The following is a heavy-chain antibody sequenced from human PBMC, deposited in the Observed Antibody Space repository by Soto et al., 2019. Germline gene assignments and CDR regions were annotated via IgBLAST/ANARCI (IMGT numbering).Heavy chain of an antibody. CDR2: IYYSGST. J-gene: IGHJ5*02. CDR1: GGSISSGGYY. Sequence: SETLSLTCTVSGGSISSGGYYWSWIRQHPGKGLEWIGYIYYSGSTYYNPSLKSRVTISVDTSKNQFSLKLSSVTAADTAVYYCARDYGGNSGWFDPWGQGTQVTVSS. V-gene: IGHV4-31*03. CDR3: ARDYGGNSGWFDP. D-gene: IGHD4-17*01.